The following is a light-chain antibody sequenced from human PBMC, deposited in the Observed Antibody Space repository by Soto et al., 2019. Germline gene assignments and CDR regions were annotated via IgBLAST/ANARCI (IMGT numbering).Light chain of an antibody. CDR3: PQSGHSPPKYT. J-gene: IGKJ2*01. Sequence: EIVLTQSPGTLSLSPGERATLSCRASQSVSSTSVAWYQQKPGQPPRLLIFGASSRATDIPDMFSGSGSGTDFTLTISRLEPDDFAVYYCPQSGHSPPKYTFGQGTKLEI. CDR2: GAS. CDR1: QSVSSTS. V-gene: IGKV3-20*01.